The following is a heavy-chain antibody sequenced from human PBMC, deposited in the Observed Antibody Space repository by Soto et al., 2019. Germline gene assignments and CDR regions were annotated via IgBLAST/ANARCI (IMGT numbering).Heavy chain of an antibody. Sequence: GGSLRLSCAASGFTFSSYAMSWVRQAPGKGLEWVSAISGSGGSTYYADSVKGRFTISRDNSKNTLYLQMNSLRAEDTAVYYCARDESGYSGYDSDYWGQGTLVTVSS. CDR1: GFTFSSYA. V-gene: IGHV3-23*01. CDR3: ARDESGYSGYDSDY. J-gene: IGHJ4*02. D-gene: IGHD5-12*01. CDR2: ISGSGGST.